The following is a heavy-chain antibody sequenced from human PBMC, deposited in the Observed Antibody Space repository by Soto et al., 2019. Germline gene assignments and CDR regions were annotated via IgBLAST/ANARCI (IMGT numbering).Heavy chain of an antibody. CDR1: GYTFTSYA. CDR3: ARDRSIAAAGSWWYFDY. CDR2: INAGNGNT. D-gene: IGHD6-13*01. Sequence: GASVKVSCKASGYTFTSYAMHWVRQAPGQRLEWMGWINAGNGNTKYSQKFQGRVTITRDTSASTAYMELSSLRSEDTAVYYCARDRSIAAAGSWWYFDYWGQGTLVTVSS. J-gene: IGHJ4*02. V-gene: IGHV1-3*01.